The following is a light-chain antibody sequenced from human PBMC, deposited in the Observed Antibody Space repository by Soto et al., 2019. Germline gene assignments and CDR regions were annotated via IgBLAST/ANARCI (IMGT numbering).Light chain of an antibody. CDR2: AVS. CDR3: SSNSSSTVRYV. V-gene: IGLV2-14*01. J-gene: IGLJ1*01. CDR1: SSDVGSYDF. Sequence: QSVLTQPSSVSGSPGQSITMSCTGTSSDVGSYDFVSWYQQHPGKAPKLLMYAVSNRPSGVSARFSGSKSDNTASLTISGLQAEDEADYCCSSNSSSTVRYVFGSGTNVTVL.